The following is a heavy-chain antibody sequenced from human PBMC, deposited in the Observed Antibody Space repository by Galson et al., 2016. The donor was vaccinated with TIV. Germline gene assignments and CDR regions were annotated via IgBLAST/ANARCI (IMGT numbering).Heavy chain of an antibody. CDR3: ARPPYCGGDCYKYDN. D-gene: IGHD2-21*01. V-gene: IGHV1-3*01. CDR2: INGGNGNT. Sequence: SVKVSCKASGYGFSIYAMHWVRQAPGQRLEWMGWINGGNGNTKYSKQFQGRLTITRDTSASTAYMELNSLRPEDTAVYYCARPPYCGGDCYKYDNWGQGTLVTVSS. CDR1: GYGFSIYA. J-gene: IGHJ4*02.